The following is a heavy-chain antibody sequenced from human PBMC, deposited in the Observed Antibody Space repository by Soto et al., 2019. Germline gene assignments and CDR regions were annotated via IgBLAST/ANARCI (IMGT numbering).Heavy chain of an antibody. J-gene: IGHJ6*02. CDR3: ARLGLSIRTHYGMDV. D-gene: IGHD1-1*01. CDR1: GYTFTSHW. CDR2: IYPGDSDT. Sequence: GESLKISCKGSGYTFTSHWIGWVRQMPGKGLEWMGIIYPGDSDTRYSPSFQGQVTISADKSISTAYLQWSSLKASDTAMYYCARLGLSIRTHYGMDVWGQGTTVTVSS. V-gene: IGHV5-51*01.